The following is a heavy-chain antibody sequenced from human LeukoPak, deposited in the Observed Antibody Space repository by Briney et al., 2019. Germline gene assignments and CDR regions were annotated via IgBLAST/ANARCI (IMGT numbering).Heavy chain of an antibody. D-gene: IGHD3-10*01. V-gene: IGHV3-48*03. CDR1: GFTFSSYE. CDR3: ARVVVRGVHNQLDY. J-gene: IGHJ4*02. CDR2: ISSSGSTI. Sequence: GGSLRLSCAASGFTFSSYEMNWVRQAPGKGLEWVSYISSSGSTIYYADSVKGRFTISRDNAKNSLYLQMNSLRAADTAVYYCARVVVRGVHNQLDYWGQGTLVTVSS.